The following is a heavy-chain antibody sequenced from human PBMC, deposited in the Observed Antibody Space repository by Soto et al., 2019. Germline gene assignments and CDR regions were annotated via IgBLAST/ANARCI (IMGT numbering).Heavy chain of an antibody. V-gene: IGHV3-11*01. CDR3: ARDLGVANVIALDS. CDR1: GFTFNDYY. CDR2: ISSRSSTT. Sequence: GGSLRLSCAASGFTFNDYYMSWIRQAPGKGLECISYISSRSSTTYYADSVKGRFTISRDNANNSLYLQMNSLRADDTAVYYCARDLGVANVIALDSWGQGTLVTVSS. J-gene: IGHJ4*02. D-gene: IGHD3-3*01.